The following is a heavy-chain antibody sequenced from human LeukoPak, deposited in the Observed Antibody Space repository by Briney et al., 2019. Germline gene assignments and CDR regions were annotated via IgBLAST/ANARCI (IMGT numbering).Heavy chain of an antibody. CDR1: EFTVSVNY. J-gene: IGHJ6*04. Sequence: GGSLRLSCAASEFTVSVNYMSWVRQAPGEGLEWVSYISSSGSTIYYADSVKGRFTISRDNAKNSLYLQMNSLRAEDTAVYYCAELGITMIGGVWGKGTTVTISS. CDR3: AELGITMIGGV. CDR2: ISSSGSTI. V-gene: IGHV3-11*04. D-gene: IGHD3-10*02.